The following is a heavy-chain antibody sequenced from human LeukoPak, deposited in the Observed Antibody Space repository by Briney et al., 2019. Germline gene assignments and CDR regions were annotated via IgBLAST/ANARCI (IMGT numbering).Heavy chain of an antibody. CDR1: GGSISSYY. J-gene: IGHJ6*02. V-gene: IGHV4-59*08. Sequence: SETLSLTCTVSGGSISSYYWSWIRQPPGKGLEWIGYIYYSGSTNYNPSLKSRVTISVDTSKNQFSLKLSSVTAADTAVYYSGNNNYNPSRKSSVTISVNTSNNHFSLNAKSLAAADTDRYYCARHHRNKWYKYYHYGIDVWGQGAKVTVFS. CDR3: GNNNYNPSRKSSVTISVNTSNNHFSLNAKSLAAADTDRYYCARHHRNKWYKYYHYGIDV. CDR2: IYYSGST. D-gene: IGHD3-10*01.